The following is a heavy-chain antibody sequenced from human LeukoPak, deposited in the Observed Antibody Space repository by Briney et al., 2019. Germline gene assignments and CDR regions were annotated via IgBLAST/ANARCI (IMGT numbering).Heavy chain of an antibody. D-gene: IGHD2-2*01. Sequence: SETLSLTCTVSGVSLSSGSNYWGCIRQPAGKGREWIGRIYTSGSTNYNPSLKSRVTISVDTSKNQFSLILSSVTAADTAVYYCARGTLYCRSTSCLKYYFDFWGQGTLVTVSS. CDR1: GVSLSSGSNY. CDR2: IYTSGST. J-gene: IGHJ4*02. V-gene: IGHV4-61*02. CDR3: ARGTLYCRSTSCLKYYFDF.